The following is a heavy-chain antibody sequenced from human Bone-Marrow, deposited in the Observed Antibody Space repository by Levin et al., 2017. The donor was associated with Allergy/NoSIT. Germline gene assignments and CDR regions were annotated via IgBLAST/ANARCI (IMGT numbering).Heavy chain of an antibody. J-gene: IGHJ4*02. CDR3: AKDGSPLMGASLLYFDY. Sequence: RAGGSLRLSCIASGFSFSHSGIHWVRQAPGKGLEWVALISYDGSNKFYVDSVQGRFTISRDDSKNTVYLQMDSLRPEDTALYYCAKDGSPLMGASLLYFDYWGQGTLVTVSS. CDR2: ISYDGSNK. D-gene: IGHD3-10*01. V-gene: IGHV3-30*18. CDR1: GFSFSHSG.